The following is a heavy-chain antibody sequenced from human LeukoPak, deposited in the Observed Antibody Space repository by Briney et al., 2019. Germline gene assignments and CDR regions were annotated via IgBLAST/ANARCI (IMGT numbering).Heavy chain of an antibody. D-gene: IGHD6-13*01. CDR1: GFTFNTYG. Sequence: GGSLRLSCAASGFTFNTYGMHWVRQAPGKGLEYVSGIGPDGGTTYYAKSVKGRFTISRDNSKSVVYLQMGSLTADDMAVYYCARGAQLTDYWGQGTLVTVSS. J-gene: IGHJ4*02. V-gene: IGHV3-64*01. CDR2: IGPDGGTT. CDR3: ARGAQLTDY.